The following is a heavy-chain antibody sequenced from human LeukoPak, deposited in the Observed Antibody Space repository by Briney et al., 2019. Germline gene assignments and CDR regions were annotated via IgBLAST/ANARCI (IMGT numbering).Heavy chain of an antibody. CDR3: ARGDNSGWPKGSFDY. J-gene: IGHJ4*02. CDR2: IYYTGSS. D-gene: IGHD6-19*01. Sequence: SETLSLTCTVSGGSISNYYCNWIRQPPAKGLAWIGYIYYTGSSNYNPSLKSRVTISVDTSKNQFSLKLNSVTAADTAVYYCARGDNSGWPKGSFDYWGQGTLVTVSS. V-gene: IGHV4-59*01. CDR1: GGSISNYY.